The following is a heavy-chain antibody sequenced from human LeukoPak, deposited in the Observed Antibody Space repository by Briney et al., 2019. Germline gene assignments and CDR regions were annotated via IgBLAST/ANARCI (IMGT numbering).Heavy chain of an antibody. Sequence: GGSLRLSCSAFGFTFSSYAMHWVRQAPRKGLECVSVISSNGDSTYYADSVKGRFTISRDNSKNTLFLQMSSLRVEDTAVYYCVKAPAHYDILTALDYWGQGTLVTVSS. D-gene: IGHD3-9*01. CDR1: GFTFSSYA. CDR2: ISSNGDST. V-gene: IGHV3-64D*06. CDR3: VKAPAHYDILTALDY. J-gene: IGHJ4*02.